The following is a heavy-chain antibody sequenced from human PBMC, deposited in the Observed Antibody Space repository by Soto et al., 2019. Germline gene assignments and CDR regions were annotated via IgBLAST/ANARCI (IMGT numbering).Heavy chain of an antibody. Sequence: SETLSLTCAVYGGSFSGYYWSWIRQPPGKGLEWIGEINHSGSTNYSPSLKSRVSISVDTSKNQFSLKLSSVTAADTAVYYCARPTTRGDVWGSYRPRPYYYGLDVWGQGTTVTVSS. CDR1: GGSFSGYY. J-gene: IGHJ6*02. D-gene: IGHD3-16*02. CDR2: INHSGST. CDR3: ARPTTRGDVWGSYRPRPYYYGLDV. V-gene: IGHV4-34*01.